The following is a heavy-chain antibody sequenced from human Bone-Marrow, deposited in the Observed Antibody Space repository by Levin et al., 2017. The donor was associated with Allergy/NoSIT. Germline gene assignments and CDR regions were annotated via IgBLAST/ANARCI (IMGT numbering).Heavy chain of an antibody. Sequence: SETLSLTCSVSGGSINSDDFYWSWVRQHPGTGLEWIGYIYYSGSTYYNPSLKSRVIISVDTSKNQLSLKLNSVTAADTAVYFCATVLPTAPNDAFNIWGQGTMVTVSS. J-gene: IGHJ3*02. D-gene: IGHD1-1*01. CDR1: GGSINSDDFY. CDR2: IYYSGST. V-gene: IGHV4-31*03. CDR3: ATVLPTAPNDAFNI.